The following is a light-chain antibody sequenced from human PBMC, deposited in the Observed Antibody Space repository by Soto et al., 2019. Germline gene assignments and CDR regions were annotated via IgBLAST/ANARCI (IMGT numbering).Light chain of an antibody. CDR2: DAS. V-gene: IGKV3-11*01. J-gene: IGKJ1*01. CDR3: QQRTSRPRT. CDR1: QSVSSF. Sequence: IVLTQSAATLSLSPGERATLSCRASQSVSSFLAWYQQKPGQAPRLLIYDASNRATGIPARFSGSGSGTDFTLTISSLEPEDFALYYCQQRTSRPRTSAQRTKAAIK.